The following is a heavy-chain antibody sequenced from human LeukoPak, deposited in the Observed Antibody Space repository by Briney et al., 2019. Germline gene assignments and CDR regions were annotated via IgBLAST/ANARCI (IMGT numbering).Heavy chain of an antibody. CDR2: IYYSGST. CDR1: GASIISDTYY. CDR3: ARNFYASSAHYLDDFYFDF. J-gene: IGHJ4*02. D-gene: IGHD3-22*01. V-gene: IGHV4-39*07. Sequence: SETLSLTCTVSGASIISDTYYWGWIRQPPGKGLEWIGSIYYSGSTYYSPSLKSRVTMSVDTSTNQFSLKLISVTAADTALYYCARNFYASSAHYLDDFYFDFWGQGTLVTVSS.